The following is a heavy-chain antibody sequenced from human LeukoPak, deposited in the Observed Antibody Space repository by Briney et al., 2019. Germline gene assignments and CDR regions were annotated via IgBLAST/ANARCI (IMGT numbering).Heavy chain of an antibody. V-gene: IGHV3-7*01. D-gene: IGHD3-10*01. J-gene: IGHJ4*02. CDR3: ARDPGFGELSDVLDHPGFLADY. CDR1: GFTFSSYW. Sequence: PGGSLRLSCAASGFTFSSYWMSWVRQAPGKGLEWVANIKQDGSEKYYVDSVKGRFTISRDNAKNSLYLQMNSLRAEDTAVYYCARDPGFGELSDVLDHPGFLADYWGQGTLVTVSS. CDR2: IKQDGSEK.